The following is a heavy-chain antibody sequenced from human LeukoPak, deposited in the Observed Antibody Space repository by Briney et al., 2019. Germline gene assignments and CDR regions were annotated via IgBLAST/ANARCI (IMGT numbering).Heavy chain of an antibody. CDR1: GFTFSSYW. D-gene: IGHD6-13*01. V-gene: IGHV3-7*01. Sequence: GGSLRLSCAASGFTFSSYWMSWVRQAPGKGLAWVANIKQDGSEKYYVDSVKGRFTISRDNAKNSLYLQMNSLRAEDTAVYYCARDRIEQQRTLGRSTTYYNYYYMDVWGKGTTVTVSS. CDR2: IKQDGSEK. J-gene: IGHJ6*03. CDR3: ARDRIEQQRTLGRSTTYYNYYYMDV.